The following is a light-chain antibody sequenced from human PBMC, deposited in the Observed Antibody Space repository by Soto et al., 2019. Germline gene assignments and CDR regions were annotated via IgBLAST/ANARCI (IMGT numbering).Light chain of an antibody. CDR2: DVS. CDR1: SSDVGGYNY. CDR3: SSYTRRSIYA. Sequence: TSSDVGGYNYVSWYQQHPGKAPKLMIYDVSNRPSGVSNRFSGSKSGNTASLTISGLQAEDEADYYCSSYTRRSIYAFGTGTKVTVL. J-gene: IGLJ1*01. V-gene: IGLV2-14*04.